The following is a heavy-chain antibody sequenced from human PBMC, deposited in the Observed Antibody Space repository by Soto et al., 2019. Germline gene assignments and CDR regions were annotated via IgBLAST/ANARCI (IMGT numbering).Heavy chain of an antibody. D-gene: IGHD2-2*01. CDR1: GYTFTSYG. J-gene: IGHJ5*02. CDR2: ISAYNGNT. CDR3: AVVYCSSTSWYDWFEP. Sequence: ASVKVSCKASGYTFTSYGISWVRQAPGQGLEWMGWISAYNGNTNYAQKLQGRVTMTTDTSTSTAYMELRSLRSDDTAVYYCAVVYCSSTSWYDWFEPWGQGTLVTVSS. V-gene: IGHV1-18*04.